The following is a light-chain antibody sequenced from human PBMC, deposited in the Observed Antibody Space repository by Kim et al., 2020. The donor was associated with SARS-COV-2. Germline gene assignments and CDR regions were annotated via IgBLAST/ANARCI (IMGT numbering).Light chain of an antibody. CDR2: AAS. V-gene: IGKV1-16*01. J-gene: IGKJ1*01. Sequence: ASVEDRVIISCRASQGIANYVAWYQQKPGKAPKSLVYAASSLESGVPSRFSGSGSGTDFILTISSLQPEDYATYYCQQYAGYPRTFGQGTKVDIK. CDR1: QGIANY. CDR3: QQYAGYPRT.